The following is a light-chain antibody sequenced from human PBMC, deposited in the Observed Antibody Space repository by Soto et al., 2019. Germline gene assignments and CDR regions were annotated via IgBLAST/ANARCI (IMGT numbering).Light chain of an antibody. CDR1: QSVSSN. Sequence: EIVMTQSPATLSVSPGERATLSCRASQSVSSNLAWYQQKPGQAPRLLLYGASTKATGIPARFSGSGSGAAFTLNISSLQSEDFAVYYCQQYNNWAYTFGQGTKLEIK. V-gene: IGKV3-15*01. J-gene: IGKJ2*01. CDR3: QQYNNWAYT. CDR2: GAS.